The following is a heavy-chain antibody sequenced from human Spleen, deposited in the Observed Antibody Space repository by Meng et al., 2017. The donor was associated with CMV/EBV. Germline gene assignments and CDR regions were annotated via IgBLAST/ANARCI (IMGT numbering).Heavy chain of an antibody. Sequence: FIFSNYFMSWIRQAPGKGLEWVSYISSSGSTKYYADSVKGRFTISRDNTKNSLYLQMNSLRAEDTAVYYCARDVDYTNHDYYFDYWGQGTLVTVSS. V-gene: IGHV3-11*01. CDR3: ARDVDYTNHDYYFDY. J-gene: IGHJ4*02. CDR1: FIFSNYF. D-gene: IGHD4-11*01. CDR2: ISSSGSTK.